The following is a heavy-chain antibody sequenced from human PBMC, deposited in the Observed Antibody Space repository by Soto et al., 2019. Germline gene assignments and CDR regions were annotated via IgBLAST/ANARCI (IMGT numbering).Heavy chain of an antibody. Sequence: SETLSLTCAVYGGSFSGHSWTWIRQSPGKGLEWIGDINHSGRVNYSPSLKSRVTISLDTSKNQFSLTLSAVTAADTAMYYCSTRAYDTNGYYRFDPRGQGTLVTVSS. D-gene: IGHD3-22*01. CDR2: INHSGRV. CDR3: STRAYDTNGYYRFDP. CDR1: GGSFSGHS. J-gene: IGHJ5*01. V-gene: IGHV4-34*01.